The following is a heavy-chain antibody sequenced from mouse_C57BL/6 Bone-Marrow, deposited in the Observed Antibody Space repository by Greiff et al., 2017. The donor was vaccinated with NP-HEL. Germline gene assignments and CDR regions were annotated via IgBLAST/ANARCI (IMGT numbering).Heavy chain of an antibody. D-gene: IGHD1-1*01. CDR1: GYAFTNYL. J-gene: IGHJ4*01. CDR2: INPGSGGT. V-gene: IGHV1-54*01. Sequence: QVQLQQSGAELVRPGTSVKVSCKASGYAFTNYLIEWVKQRPGQGLEWIGVINPGSGGTNYNEKFKGKATLTADKSSSTAYMQLSSLTSEDSAVYFCARTVVASYYAMDYWGQGTSVTVSS. CDR3: ARTVVASYYAMDY.